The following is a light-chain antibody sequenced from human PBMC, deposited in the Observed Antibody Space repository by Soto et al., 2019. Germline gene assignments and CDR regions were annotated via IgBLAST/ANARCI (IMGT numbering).Light chain of an antibody. CDR1: TGAVTSGLY. J-gene: IGLJ2*01. CDR2: DTI. CDR3: MLSYNAAGF. V-gene: IGLV7-46*01. Sequence: QTVVTQEPSLTVSPGETVTLTCGSTTGAVTSGLYPYWFQQKPGQAPRTLIYDTIHKEPWTPARFSGSLLGGKAALTLSGAQPEDEAEYYFMLSYNAAGFFGGGTKVTVL.